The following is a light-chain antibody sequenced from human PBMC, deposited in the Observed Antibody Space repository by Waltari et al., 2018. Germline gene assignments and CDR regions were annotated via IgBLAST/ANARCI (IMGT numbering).Light chain of an antibody. CDR1: QSVSSSY. Sequence: IVLTQSPGTLSLSPGERATLSCRASQSVSSSYLAWYQQKPGQAPRLLIYGASSRATGIPDRFSGSGSGTDFTLTISRLEPEEFAVYYCQQYGSSSGYTFGQGTKLEIK. J-gene: IGKJ2*01. CDR2: GAS. V-gene: IGKV3-20*01. CDR3: QQYGSSSGYT.